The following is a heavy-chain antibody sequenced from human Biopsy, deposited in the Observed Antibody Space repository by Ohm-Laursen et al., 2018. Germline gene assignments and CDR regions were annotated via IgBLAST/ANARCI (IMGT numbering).Heavy chain of an antibody. CDR3: ARFPLGAYDDSGSYRAVEHWYFDL. J-gene: IGHJ2*01. D-gene: IGHD3-22*01. V-gene: IGHV1-69*06. CDR2: SIPLFNTA. CDR1: GGTFTNHA. Sequence: SVKASCKVSGGTFTNHAVGWVRQSPGQGLEWVGSSIPLFNTANYADKFQGRVTLTADKSTTTAYMELSSLRSEDTAIYYCARFPLGAYDDSGSYRAVEHWYFDLWGRGTLVTVSS.